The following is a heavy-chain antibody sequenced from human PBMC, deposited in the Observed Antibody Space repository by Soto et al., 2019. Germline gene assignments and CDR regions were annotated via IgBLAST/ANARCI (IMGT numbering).Heavy chain of an antibody. CDR3: ATSLVWSGYYSFDY. Sequence: ASVKVSCKASGYTFTGYYMHWVRQAPGQGLEWMGWINPNSGGTNYAQRFQGGVTMTRDTSISTAYMELSRLRSDDTAVYYCATSLVWSGYYSFDYWGQGTLVTVSS. CDR1: GYTFTGYY. CDR2: INPNSGGT. D-gene: IGHD3-3*01. J-gene: IGHJ4*02. V-gene: IGHV1-2*02.